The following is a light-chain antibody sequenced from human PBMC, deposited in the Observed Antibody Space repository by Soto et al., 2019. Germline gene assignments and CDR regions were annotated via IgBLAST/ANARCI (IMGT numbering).Light chain of an antibody. V-gene: IGKV3-20*01. CDR3: LQYGSSSIT. Sequence: EIVLTQYPDSPSLSSRQTATLSCRVSQSVRRDYFAWYQQKPGQAPRVIIFGVSTTATRIPDRFSGSGSGTDFTLTISRLEPEDFAVYYCLQYGSSSITVGQGTRLEIK. J-gene: IGKJ5*01. CDR1: QSVRRDY. CDR2: GVS.